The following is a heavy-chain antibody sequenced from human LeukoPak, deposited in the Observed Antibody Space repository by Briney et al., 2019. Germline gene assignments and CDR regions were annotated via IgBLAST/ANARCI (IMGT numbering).Heavy chain of an antibody. CDR1: GFTFSSYA. V-gene: IGHV3-23*01. CDR3: AKSRGESRGASNY. Sequence: GGSLRLSCAASGFTFSSYAMNWVRQAPGKGLEWVSFISGSRDTTYYADSVKGRFTISRDSSKNTLYLQMNSLRAEDTAVYYCAKSRGESRGASNYWGQGTLVTVSS. J-gene: IGHJ4*02. D-gene: IGHD1-26*01. CDR2: ISGSRDTT.